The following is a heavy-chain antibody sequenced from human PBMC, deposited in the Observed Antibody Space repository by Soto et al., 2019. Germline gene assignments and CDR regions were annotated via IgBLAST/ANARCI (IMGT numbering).Heavy chain of an antibody. Sequence: ENPRATLRQSWKISVVSVCTKRKCVTWIRQPPGKALEWLARIDWDDDKYYSTSLRTRLTISKDTSKNQVVLKVTDMDPVDTAIYYCAFGSATLDYWGQGALVTVSS. CDR1: VVSVCTKRKC. CDR2: IDWDDDK. J-gene: IGHJ4*02. V-gene: IGHV2-70*11. D-gene: IGHD1-26*01. CDR3: AFGSATLDY.